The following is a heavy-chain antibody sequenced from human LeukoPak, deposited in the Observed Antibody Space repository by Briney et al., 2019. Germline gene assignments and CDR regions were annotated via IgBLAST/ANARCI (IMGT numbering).Heavy chain of an antibody. D-gene: IGHD5-24*01. V-gene: IGHV3-30*02. CDR1: RFEFSYYG. CDR2: IRHDGSNK. CDR3: AKDRWLQGYFDY. Sequence: GGSLRLSCVASRFEFSYYGMHWVRQAPGKGLEWVAFIRHDGSNKYYADSVKGRCTISRDNSKKTVYLQMNSLRTEDTAVYYCAKDRWLQGYFDYWGQGTLVTVSS. J-gene: IGHJ4*02.